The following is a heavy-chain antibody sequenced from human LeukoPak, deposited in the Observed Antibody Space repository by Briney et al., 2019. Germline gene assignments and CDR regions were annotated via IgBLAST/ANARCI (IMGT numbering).Heavy chain of an antibody. D-gene: IGHD5-18*01. V-gene: IGHV4-4*02. CDR1: GGSVSSTNW. Sequence: KPSETLSLTCGVSGGSVSSTNWWTWIRQPPGKGLEWIGEVHLDGRTNFNPSLKSRVTISVDTSENQFSLKLSSVTAADTAVYYCARVRIPEDTATDAFDIWGQGTMVTVSS. J-gene: IGHJ3*02. CDR3: ARVRIPEDTATDAFDI. CDR2: VHLDGRT.